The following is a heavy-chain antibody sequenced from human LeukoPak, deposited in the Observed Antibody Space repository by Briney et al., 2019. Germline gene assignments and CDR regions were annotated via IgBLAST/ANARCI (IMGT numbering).Heavy chain of an antibody. D-gene: IGHD3-3*01. J-gene: IGHJ6*03. CDR3: ARGLPHHTDYDFWSGYYNTGGYYYYYMDV. CDR2: MNPNSGNT. CDR1: GYTFTSYV. V-gene: IGHV1-8*01. Sequence: ASVKVCCKASGYTFTSYVINWVRQATGQGLEWMGWMNPNSGNTGNTQKFQGRGTVTSNTYISTAYMELSSLRSEDTAVYYCARGLPHHTDYDFWSGYYNTGGYYYYYMDVWGKGTTVTVSS.